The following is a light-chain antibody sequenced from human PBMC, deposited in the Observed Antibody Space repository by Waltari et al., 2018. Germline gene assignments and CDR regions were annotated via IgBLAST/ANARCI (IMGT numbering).Light chain of an antibody. V-gene: IGLV2-23*03. CDR2: ECS. CDR1: SSDVGSNNH. CDR3: CSYAGSGTFVV. J-gene: IGLJ2*01. Sequence: QSALTQPASVSGSPGPSITISCTGPSSDVGSNNHVSWYQQHPGQSPKVVIYECSERPSGISNRFSGSKSGITASLTISGLQPEDEADYYCCSYAGSGTFVVFGGGTKLTVL.